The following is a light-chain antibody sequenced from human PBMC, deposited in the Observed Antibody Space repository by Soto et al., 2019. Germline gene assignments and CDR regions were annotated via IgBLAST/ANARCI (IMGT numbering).Light chain of an antibody. J-gene: IGLJ1*01. CDR1: SSNIGSNT. Sequence: QSALTQPPSASGTPGQRVTISCSGSSSNIGSNTVSWYQQHPGKAPKLIIYEVSNRPTGVSNRFSGSKSGHTASLTISGLQSEDEADYFCTSYTSSSTLDVFGTGTKVTVL. V-gene: IGLV2-14*01. CDR2: EVS. CDR3: TSYTSSSTLDV.